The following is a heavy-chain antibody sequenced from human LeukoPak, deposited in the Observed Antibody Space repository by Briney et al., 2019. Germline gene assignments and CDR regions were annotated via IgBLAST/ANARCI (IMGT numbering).Heavy chain of an antibody. Sequence: SETLSLTCTVSGGSLFNYYWSWIRQPPGKGLEWIAYIYHTGSANYNPSLKSRVTISVDTSKRQFSLRLSSVTAADTAVYYCTRLIPKALSSQPYFDYWGQGTLVTVSS. J-gene: IGHJ4*02. CDR1: GGSLFNYY. CDR2: IYHTGSA. CDR3: TRLIPKALSSQPYFDY. V-gene: IGHV4-59*08. D-gene: IGHD2-2*01.